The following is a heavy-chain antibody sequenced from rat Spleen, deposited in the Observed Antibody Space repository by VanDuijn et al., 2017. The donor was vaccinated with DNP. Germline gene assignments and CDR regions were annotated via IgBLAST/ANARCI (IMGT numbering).Heavy chain of an antibody. J-gene: IGHJ4*01. CDR3: TRVGDYHDGGDGDVLDV. Sequence: VQLKESGPGLVQPSQTLSLTCTVSGFSLTSYTLTWVRQAPTKGLEWVASISTGGGVTYYRDSVKGRFTISRNNAKNTLYLQMNSLRSEDTATYFCTRVGDYHDGGDGDVLDVWGQGTSVTVSS. CDR2: ISTGGGVT. D-gene: IGHD1-12*02. V-gene: IGHV5-46*01. CDR1: GFSLTSYT.